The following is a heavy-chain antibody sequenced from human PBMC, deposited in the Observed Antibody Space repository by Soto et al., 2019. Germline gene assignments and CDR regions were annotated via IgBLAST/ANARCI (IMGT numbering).Heavy chain of an antibody. J-gene: IGHJ4*02. CDR1: GFTFSSSA. CDR3: ARGFEGPFDY. V-gene: IGHV3-23*01. D-gene: IGHD3-10*01. CDR2: ISGSGGST. Sequence: GGSLRLSCAASGFTFSSSAMSWVRQAPGKGLEWVSTISGSGGSTYYADSVKGRFTVSRDNSKNTLYLQMNSLRAADTAVYYCARGFEGPFDYWGQGTLVTVSS.